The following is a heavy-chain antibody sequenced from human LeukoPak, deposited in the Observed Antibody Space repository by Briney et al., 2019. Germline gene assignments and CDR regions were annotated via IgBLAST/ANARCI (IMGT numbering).Heavy chain of an antibody. CDR3: ARDIGTGLGYFAWLLSDY. J-gene: IGHJ4*02. Sequence: ASVKVSCKASGYTFTSYYMHWVRQAPGQGLEWMGIINPSGGSTSYAQKFQGRVTMTRDMSTSTAYMELRSLRSDDTAVYYCARDIGTGLGYFAWLLSDYWGQGTLVTVSS. CDR2: INPSGGST. CDR1: GYTFTSYY. D-gene: IGHD3-9*01. V-gene: IGHV1-46*01.